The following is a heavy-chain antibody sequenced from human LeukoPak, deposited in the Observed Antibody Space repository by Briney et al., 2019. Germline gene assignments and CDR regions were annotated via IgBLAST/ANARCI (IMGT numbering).Heavy chain of an antibody. Sequence: GGSLRLSCAASGFTFSDYYMSWIRQAPGKRLEWVSYISSSGSTIYYADSVKGRFTISRDNAKNSLYLQMNSLRAEDTAVYYCAREREARDERDAFDIWGQGTMVTVSS. V-gene: IGHV3-11*01. CDR1: GFTFSDYY. D-gene: IGHD5-24*01. CDR3: AREREARDERDAFDI. J-gene: IGHJ3*02. CDR2: ISSSGSTI.